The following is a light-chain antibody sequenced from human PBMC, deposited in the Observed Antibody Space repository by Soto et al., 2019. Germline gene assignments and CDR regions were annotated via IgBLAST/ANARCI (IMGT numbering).Light chain of an antibody. CDR2: AAS. CDR1: QSISSY. J-gene: IGKJ5*01. V-gene: IGKV1-39*01. Sequence: DIQMTQSPSSLSASVGDGVTIACRASQSISSYLNWYQQKPGKAPKLLIYAASSLQSGVPSRFSGSGSGTDFTLTISSLQPEDFATYYCQQSYSTSITLGQGTRLEI. CDR3: QQSYSTSIT.